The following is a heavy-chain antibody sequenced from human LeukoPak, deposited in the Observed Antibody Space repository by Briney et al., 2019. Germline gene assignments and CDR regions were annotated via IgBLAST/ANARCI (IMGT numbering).Heavy chain of an antibody. CDR1: GGSFSGYY. Sequence: SETLSLTCAVYGGSFSGYYWSWIRQPPGKGPEWIGEINHSGSTNYNPSLKSRVTISVDTSKNQFSLKLSSVTAADTAVYYCAVAGNYYGSGSYFHWFDPWGQGTLVTVSS. D-gene: IGHD3-10*01. CDR2: INHSGST. CDR3: AVAGNYYGSGSYFHWFDP. J-gene: IGHJ5*02. V-gene: IGHV4-34*01.